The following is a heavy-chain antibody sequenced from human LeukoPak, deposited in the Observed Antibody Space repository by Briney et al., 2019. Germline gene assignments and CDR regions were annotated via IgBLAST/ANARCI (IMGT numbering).Heavy chain of an antibody. D-gene: IGHD7-27*01. V-gene: IGHV3-23*01. Sequence: PGGSLRLSCAASGFIFSSSAMSWVRQAPGKGLEWVSAIRGSDGSTYYADSVKGRFTISRDDSKNTLYLQMNRLRADDTAVYYCARCYWGSGVKAFDIWGQGTMVTVSS. CDR3: ARCYWGSGVKAFDI. CDR1: GFIFSSSA. CDR2: IRGSDGST. J-gene: IGHJ3*02.